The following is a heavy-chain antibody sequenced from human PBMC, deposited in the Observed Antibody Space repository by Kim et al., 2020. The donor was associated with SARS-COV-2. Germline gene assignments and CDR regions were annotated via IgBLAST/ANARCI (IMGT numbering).Heavy chain of an antibody. Sequence: PSLKSRVTISVDTSKNQFSLKLSSVTAADTAVYYCARPNIAAAGTYYFDYWGQGTLVTVSS. J-gene: IGHJ4*02. V-gene: IGHV4-39*01. CDR3: ARPNIAAAGTYYFDY. D-gene: IGHD6-13*01.